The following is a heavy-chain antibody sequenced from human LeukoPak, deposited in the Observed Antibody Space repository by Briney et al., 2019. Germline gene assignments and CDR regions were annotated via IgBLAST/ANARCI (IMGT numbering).Heavy chain of an antibody. CDR3: ARGTDFDWLHPGYFDL. CDR1: GFTFSSYS. D-gene: IGHD3-9*01. CDR2: ISSSSSYI. V-gene: IGHV3-21*01. J-gene: IGHJ2*01. Sequence: GSLRLSCAASGFTFSSYSMNWVRQAPGKGLEWVSSISSSSSYIYYADSVKGRFTISRDNAKNSLYLQMNSLRAEDTAVYYCARGTDFDWLHPGYFDLWGRGTLVTVSS.